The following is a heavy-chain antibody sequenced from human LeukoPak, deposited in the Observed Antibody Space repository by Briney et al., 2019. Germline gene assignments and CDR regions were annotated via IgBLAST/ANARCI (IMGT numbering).Heavy chain of an antibody. D-gene: IGHD2-21*02. J-gene: IGHJ4*02. CDR3: ARDLIRVTSWYLDY. Sequence: PSETLSLTCTVSGGSVSNSSYYWGWIRQPPGKGMEWIGSIYYSGSTYHNPSLKRRFTISVDTSKNQFSLKLSSMTAADTAVYYCARDLIRVTSWYLDYWGQGTLVTVSS. CDR2: IYYSGST. V-gene: IGHV4-39*02. CDR1: GGSVSNSSYY.